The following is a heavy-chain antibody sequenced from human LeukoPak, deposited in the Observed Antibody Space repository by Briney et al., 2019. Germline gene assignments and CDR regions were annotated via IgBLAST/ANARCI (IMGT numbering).Heavy chain of an antibody. CDR1: GGSFSGYY. J-gene: IGHJ4*02. Sequence: SETLSLTCAVYGGSFSGYYWSWIRQPPGKGLEWIGEINHSGSTNYNPSLKSRVTISVDTSKNQFSLKLRSVTAADTAVYYCARTNYYDSSGEYNWGQGTLVTVSS. CDR3: ARTNYYDSSGEYN. V-gene: IGHV4-34*01. D-gene: IGHD3-22*01. CDR2: INHSGST.